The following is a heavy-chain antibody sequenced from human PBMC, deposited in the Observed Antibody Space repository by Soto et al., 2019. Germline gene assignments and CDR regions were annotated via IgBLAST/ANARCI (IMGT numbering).Heavy chain of an antibody. D-gene: IGHD1-26*01. CDR1: GYNFTSYG. J-gene: IGHJ5*02. Sequence: ASVKVSCKASGYNFTSYGISWVRQAPGQGLERMGWISAYNGNRNYAQKLQGRVTMTTDTSTSTAYMELRSLRSHDTAVYYCARDKVGPSVVWFDPWGQGTLVTAST. V-gene: IGHV1-18*01. CDR2: ISAYNGNR. CDR3: ARDKVGPSVVWFDP.